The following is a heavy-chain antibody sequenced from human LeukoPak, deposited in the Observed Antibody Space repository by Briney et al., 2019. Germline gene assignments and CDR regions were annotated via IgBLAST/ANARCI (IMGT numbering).Heavy chain of an antibody. CDR1: GFTFSSYS. CDR2: ITGSGGNK. CDR3: AKGDGYSGYGDAFDI. Sequence: GGSLRLSCAASGFTFSSYSMNWVRQAPGKGLEWVSTITGSGGNKYYGDSVKGRLTISRDQSKNTVYLQMNSLRADDTAVYYCAKGDGYSGYGDAFDIWGQGTMVTVSS. V-gene: IGHV3-23*01. J-gene: IGHJ3*02. D-gene: IGHD5-12*01.